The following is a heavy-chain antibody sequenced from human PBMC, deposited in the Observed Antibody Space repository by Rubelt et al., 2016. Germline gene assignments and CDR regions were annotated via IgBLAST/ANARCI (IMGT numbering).Heavy chain of an antibody. V-gene: IGHV4-59*01. J-gene: IGHJ5*01. CDR1: DGSISPYY. Sequence: QVQLQESGPGLVKPSETLSLTCSVSDGSISPYYWSWIRQPPGKGLEWIGYIYYTGSTTSRTPPQSRLTLPGDTSTNQFSLRLNSVTAADTAVYYGAGESSAHSGSYDSWGQGTLVTVSS. CDR2: IYYTGST. D-gene: IGHD1-26*01. CDR3: AGESSAHSGSYDS.